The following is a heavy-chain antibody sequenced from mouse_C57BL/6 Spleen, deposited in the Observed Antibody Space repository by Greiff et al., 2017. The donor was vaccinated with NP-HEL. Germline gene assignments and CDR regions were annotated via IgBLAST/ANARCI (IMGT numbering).Heavy chain of an antibody. CDR2: ISNGGGST. Sequence: EVQRVESGGGLVQPGGSLKLSCAASGFTFSDYYMYWVRQTPEKRLEWVAYISNGGGSTYYPDTVKGRFTISRDNAKNTLYLQMSRLKSEDTAMYYCARHLDYFDYWGQGTTLTVSS. J-gene: IGHJ2*01. V-gene: IGHV5-12*01. CDR3: ARHLDYFDY. CDR1: GFTFSDYY.